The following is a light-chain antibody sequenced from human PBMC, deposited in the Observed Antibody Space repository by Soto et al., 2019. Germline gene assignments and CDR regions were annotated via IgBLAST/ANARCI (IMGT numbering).Light chain of an antibody. CDR3: QNYNGAPWT. V-gene: IGKV1-27*01. CDR1: QGISTY. CDR2: ASS. Sequence: DIQMTQSPSSLSASVGDRVTITCRASQGISTYLVWYQQKPGTVPKLLIFASSTLQSGVPSRFSGSGSGTDFTLTSIILQPEDFATFYCQNYNGAPWTFGQGTKVEI. J-gene: IGKJ1*01.